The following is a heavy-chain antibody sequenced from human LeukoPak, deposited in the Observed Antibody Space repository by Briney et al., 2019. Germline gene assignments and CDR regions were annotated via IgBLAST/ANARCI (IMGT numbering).Heavy chain of an antibody. CDR2: IYYSGST. CDR3: ARDIYDILTGYYAFDI. J-gene: IGHJ3*02. Sequence: SETLSLTCIVSGGSITSYYWSWIRQPPGKGLEWIGYIYYSGSTYYNPSLKSRVTISVDTSKNQFSLKLSSVTAADTAVYYCARDIYDILTGYYAFDIWGQGTMVTVSS. D-gene: IGHD3-9*01. CDR1: GGSITSYY. V-gene: IGHV4-59*12.